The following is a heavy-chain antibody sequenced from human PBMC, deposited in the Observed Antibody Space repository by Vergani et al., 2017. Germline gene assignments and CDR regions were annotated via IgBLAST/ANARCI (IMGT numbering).Heavy chain of an antibody. J-gene: IGHJ2*01. V-gene: IGHV1-58*01. CDR3: AREVIGAVAYFDL. D-gene: IGHD6-19*01. Sequence: QMQLVQSGPEVKKPGTSVKVSCKASGFTFTSSAVQWVRQARGQRLEWIGWIVVGSGNTNYAQKFQERVTITRDMSTSTAYMELSSLRSEDTAVYYCAREVIGAVAYFDLWGRGTLVTVSS. CDR1: GFTFTSSA. CDR2: IVVGSGNT.